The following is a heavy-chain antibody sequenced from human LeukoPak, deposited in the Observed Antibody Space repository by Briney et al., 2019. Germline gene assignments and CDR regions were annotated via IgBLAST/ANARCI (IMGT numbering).Heavy chain of an antibody. J-gene: IGHJ4*02. CDR2: ISHRGST. Sequence: SETLSLTCVVSGYSISNGFWWSWVRQTPGKGLEWIGEISHRGSTNYNPSLKSRATISLDKSKNQFSLTLTSVTAMDTAVYLCARNGYYSADSWGRGTLVTVSS. V-gene: IGHV4-4*02. CDR1: GYSISNGFW. D-gene: IGHD4-17*01. CDR3: ARNGYYSADS.